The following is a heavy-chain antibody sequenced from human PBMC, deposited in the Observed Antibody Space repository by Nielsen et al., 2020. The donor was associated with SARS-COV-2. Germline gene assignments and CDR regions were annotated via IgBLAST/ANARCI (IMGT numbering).Heavy chain of an antibody. CDR3: ARDKNDYSGLDY. CDR2: INAGNGNT. D-gene: IGHD4-11*01. J-gene: IGHJ4*02. Sequence: ASMKVSCKASGYTFTSYAMHWVRQAPGQRLEWMGWINAGNGNTKYSQKFQGRVTITRDTSASTAYMELSSLRSEDTAVYYCARDKNDYSGLDYWGQGTLVTVSS. CDR1: GYTFTSYA. V-gene: IGHV1-3*01.